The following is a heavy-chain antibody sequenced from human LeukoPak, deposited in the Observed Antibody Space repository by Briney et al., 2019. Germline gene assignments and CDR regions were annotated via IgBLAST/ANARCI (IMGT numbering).Heavy chain of an antibody. V-gene: IGHV3-21*01. CDR3: ACSSGWLMDV. Sequence: PGGSLRLSCAASGFTFSSYSMNWVRQAPGKGLEWVSSISSSSSYIYYADSVKGRFTISRDNAKNSLYLQMKSLRAEDTAVYYCACSSGWLMDVWGKGTTVTASS. CDR1: GFTFSSYS. CDR2: ISSSSSYI. J-gene: IGHJ6*04. D-gene: IGHD6-19*01.